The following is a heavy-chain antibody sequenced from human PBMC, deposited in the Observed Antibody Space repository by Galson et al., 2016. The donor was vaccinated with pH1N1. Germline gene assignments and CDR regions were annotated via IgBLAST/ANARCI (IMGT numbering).Heavy chain of an antibody. V-gene: IGHV3-7*01. CDR3: ARAIGASGAF. J-gene: IGHJ4*02. D-gene: IGHD6-13*01. CDR1: RFSFSDYW. Sequence: SLRLSCAGSRFSFSDYWMHWVRQAPGKGLEWVANIHQDGSQKYYVDSVRGRFTISRDNAKNSLYLQMNSLRAEDTAVYYCARAIGASGAFWGQGTLVTVSS. CDR2: IHQDGSQK.